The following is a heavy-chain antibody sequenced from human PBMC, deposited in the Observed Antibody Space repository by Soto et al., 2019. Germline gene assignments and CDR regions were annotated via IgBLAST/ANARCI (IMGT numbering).Heavy chain of an antibody. Sequence: QVQLVQSGAEVKKPGASVKVSCKASGYTFTSYDINWVRQATGQGLEWMGWMNPNSGNTGYAQKFQGTVTMTRNTSISTAYMELSSLRSEDTAVYYCATVLYYYASGTHEAFEIWGQGTMVTVSS. D-gene: IGHD3-10*01. CDR1: GYTFTSYD. J-gene: IGHJ3*02. V-gene: IGHV1-8*01. CDR2: MNPNSGNT. CDR3: ATVLYYYASGTHEAFEI.